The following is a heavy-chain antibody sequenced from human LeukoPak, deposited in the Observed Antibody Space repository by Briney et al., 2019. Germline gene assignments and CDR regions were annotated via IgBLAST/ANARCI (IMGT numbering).Heavy chain of an antibody. V-gene: IGHV3-7*01. D-gene: IGHD2-15*01. CDR3: ARDCSGGSCYYYYYGMDL. CDR1: GFIFSSYW. J-gene: IGHJ6*02. CDR2: IKQDGSEK. Sequence: GGSMRLSCAASGFIFSSYWMSWVRQAPGKGLEWVANIKQDGSEKYYVDSVKGRFTISRDNAKNSLYLQMNSLRAEDTSVYYCARDCSGGSCYYYYYGMDLWGQGTTVTVSS.